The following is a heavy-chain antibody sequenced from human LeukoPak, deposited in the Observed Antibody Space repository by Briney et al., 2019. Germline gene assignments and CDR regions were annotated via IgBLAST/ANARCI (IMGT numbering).Heavy chain of an antibody. D-gene: IGHD6-19*01. CDR2: INSDGSST. Sequence: GGSLRLSCAASGFTFSSYSMNWVRQAPGKGLVWVSRINSDGSSTTYADSVKGRFTISRDNAKNTLYLQMNSLRAEDTAVYYCARGGIEVAGYVEFWGQGTLATVSS. V-gene: IGHV3-74*01. J-gene: IGHJ4*02. CDR3: ARGGIEVAGYVEF. CDR1: GFTFSSYS.